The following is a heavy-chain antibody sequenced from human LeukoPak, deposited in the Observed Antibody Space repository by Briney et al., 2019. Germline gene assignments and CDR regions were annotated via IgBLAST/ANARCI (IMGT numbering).Heavy chain of an antibody. V-gene: IGHV3-48*03. CDR2: ISSSGSTI. CDR1: GFTFSGYE. J-gene: IGHJ4*02. D-gene: IGHD1-26*01. CDR3: ARGGSGNFYY. Sequence: GGPLSLSCAASGFTFSGYEINGVRQAPGKGLEWVSYISSSGSTIYYADSVKGRFTISRDNAKNTLYLQMTSLRAEDTAVYYCARGGSGNFYYWGQGTLVTVSS.